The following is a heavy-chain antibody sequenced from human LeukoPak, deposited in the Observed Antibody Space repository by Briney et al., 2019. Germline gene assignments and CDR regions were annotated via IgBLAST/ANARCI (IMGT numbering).Heavy chain of an antibody. D-gene: IGHD3-22*01. CDR1: GGSFSGYY. V-gene: IGHV4-34*01. J-gene: IGHJ3*02. CDR2: INHSGST. CDR3: ASSYYDSSGYNSAFDI. Sequence: SETLSPTCAVYGGSFSGYYWSWIRQPPGKGLEWIGEINHSGSTNYNPSLKSRVTISVDTSKNQFSLKLSSVTAADTAVYYCASSYYDSSGYNSAFDIWGQGTMVTVSS.